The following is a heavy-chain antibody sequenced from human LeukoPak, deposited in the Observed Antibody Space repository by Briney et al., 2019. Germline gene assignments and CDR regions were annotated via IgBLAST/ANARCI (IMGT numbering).Heavy chain of an antibody. CDR3: ARQRITMVRGVITHNWFDP. CDR2: IYYSGST. Sequence: PSETLSLTCTVSGGSISSSSYYWGWIRQPPGKGLEWIGSIYYSGSTYYNPSLKSRVTISVDTSKNQFSLKLSSVTAADTAVYYCARQRITMVRGVITHNWFDPWGQGTLVTVSS. J-gene: IGHJ5*02. D-gene: IGHD3-10*01. V-gene: IGHV4-39*01. CDR1: GGSISSSSYY.